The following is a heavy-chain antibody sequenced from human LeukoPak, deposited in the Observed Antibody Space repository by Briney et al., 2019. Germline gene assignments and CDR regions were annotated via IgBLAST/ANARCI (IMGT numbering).Heavy chain of an antibody. CDR3: ARVPTGRNVVAAAARMGWNGAFDI. CDR1: GGSFSEYY. CDR2: ISQSRSI. D-gene: IGHD2-2*01. Sequence: PSETLSLTCAVYGGSFSEYYWSWIRQSPGKGLEWIAEISQSRSINYNPSLKSRVTISVDASKKQFSLKMSSVTAADTAMYYCARVPTGRNVVAAAARMGWNGAFDIWGQGTMVTVSS. J-gene: IGHJ3*02. V-gene: IGHV4-34*01.